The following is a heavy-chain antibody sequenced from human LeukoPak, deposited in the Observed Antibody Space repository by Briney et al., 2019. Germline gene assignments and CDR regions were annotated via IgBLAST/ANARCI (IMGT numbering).Heavy chain of an antibody. Sequence: TLSLTCTVSGGSISSGGYYWSWIRQHPGKGLEWIGYIYYSGSTYYNPSLKSRVTISVDTSKNQFSLKLSSVTAADTAVYYCATLPLSSSWYRDFDYWGQGTLVTVSS. CDR3: ATLPLSSSWYRDFDY. CDR2: IYYSGST. D-gene: IGHD6-13*01. CDR1: GGSISSGGYY. V-gene: IGHV4-31*03. J-gene: IGHJ4*02.